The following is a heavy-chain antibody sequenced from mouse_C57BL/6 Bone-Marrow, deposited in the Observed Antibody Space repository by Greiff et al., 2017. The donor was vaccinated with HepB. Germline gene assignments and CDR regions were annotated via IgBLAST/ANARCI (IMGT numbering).Heavy chain of an antibody. CDR3: ARTTMSTTGGHYYAMDY. D-gene: IGHD2-4*01. Sequence: QVQLQQSGAELARPGASVKMSCKASGYTFTSYTMHWVKQRPGQGLEWIGYINPSSGYTKYNQKFKDKATLTADKSSSTAYMQLSSLTSEDSAVYYCARTTMSTTGGHYYAMDYWGQGTSVTVSS. CDR1: GYTFTSYT. V-gene: IGHV1-4*01. CDR2: INPSSGYT. J-gene: IGHJ4*01.